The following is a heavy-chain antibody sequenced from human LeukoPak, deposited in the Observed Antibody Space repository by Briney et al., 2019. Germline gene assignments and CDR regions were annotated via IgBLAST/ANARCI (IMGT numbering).Heavy chain of an antibody. CDR2: ISYDGRNK. D-gene: IGHD6-19*01. CDR3: ARAPLHSNGWSFDY. Sequence: GGSLRLSCAASGFTFNTYGMHWVRQAPGKGLEWVAVISYDGRNKYYADSVKGRFTISRDNSKNTLYLQMNSLRPEDTAVYYCARAPLHSNGWSFDYWGQGTLVTVSS. CDR1: GFTFNTYG. V-gene: IGHV3-30*03. J-gene: IGHJ4*02.